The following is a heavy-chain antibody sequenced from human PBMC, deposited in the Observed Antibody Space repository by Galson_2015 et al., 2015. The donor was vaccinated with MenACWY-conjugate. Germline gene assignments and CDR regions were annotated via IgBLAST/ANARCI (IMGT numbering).Heavy chain of an antibody. J-gene: IGHJ3*02. CDR1: GFPFSDYT. D-gene: IGHD3-3*01. CDR2: ITGGGGTT. V-gene: IGHV3-23*01. CDR3: AKGVRSGHTYGAFDI. Sequence: LRLSCATSGFPFSDYTMGWVRQAPGTGREWVSTITGGGGTTYYADSVKGRFSTSRDNSKNTLEVQMKSLRVEDTAVYYCAKGVRSGHTYGAFDIWGQGTMVPVSS.